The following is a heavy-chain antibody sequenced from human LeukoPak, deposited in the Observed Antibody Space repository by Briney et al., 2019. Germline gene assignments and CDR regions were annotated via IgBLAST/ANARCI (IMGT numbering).Heavy chain of an antibody. CDR3: ARGYPATVFDY. D-gene: IGHD2-2*01. CDR2: INHSGST. CDR1: GGSFSGYY. V-gene: IGHV4-34*01. J-gene: IGHJ4*02. Sequence: SETLSLTCAVYGGSFSGYYWSWIRQPPGKGLEWIGEINHSGSTNYNPSLKSRVTISVDTSKNQFSLKLTSVTAADTAVYYCARGYPATVFDYWGLGTLVTVSS.